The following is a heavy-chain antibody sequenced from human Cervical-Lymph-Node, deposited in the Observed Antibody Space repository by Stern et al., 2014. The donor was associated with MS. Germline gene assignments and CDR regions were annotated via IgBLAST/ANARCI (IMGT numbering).Heavy chain of an antibody. D-gene: IGHD6-6*01. Sequence: VQLVRSGAEVKKPGASVKLSCKASGYTFITHYMHWVRQAPGQGLEWMGLINPSGGSTTYAQKFQDRVTMTRDTSTSTFYMYLSSLRSEDTAVYYCARTKDSSIGARPGEYHYVGMDVWGQGTTVSVPS. V-gene: IGHV1-46*01. J-gene: IGHJ6*02. CDR3: ARTKDSSIGARPGEYHYVGMDV. CDR2: INPSGGST. CDR1: GYTFITHY.